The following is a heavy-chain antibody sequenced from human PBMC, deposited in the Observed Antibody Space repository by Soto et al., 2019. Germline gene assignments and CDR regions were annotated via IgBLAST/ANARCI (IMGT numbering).Heavy chain of an antibody. CDR3: ARVKEWVYYYYGMDV. V-gene: IGHV1-3*01. CDR2: INAGNGNT. D-gene: IGHD3-3*01. J-gene: IGHJ6*02. Sequence: GASVKVSCKASGYTFTSYAMHWVRQAPGQRLEWMGWINAGNGNTKYSQKFQGRVTITRDTSASTAYMELSSLRSEDTAVYYCARVKEWVYYYYGMDVWGQGTTVTVSS. CDR1: GYTFTSYA.